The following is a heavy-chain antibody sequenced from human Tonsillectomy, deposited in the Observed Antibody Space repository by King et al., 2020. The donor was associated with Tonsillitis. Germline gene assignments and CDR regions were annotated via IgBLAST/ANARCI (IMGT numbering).Heavy chain of an antibody. Sequence: VQLVESGGGLVQPGGSLRLSCEASGFTFSTYGMSWVRQAPGKGLEWVSVISGRGGSTDYADSVKGRFTISRDNSKNTLYLQMDSLRADDTAVYYCVKDNPSITMIVLVTTSDAFDIWGQGTMVTVSS. J-gene: IGHJ3*02. CDR1: GFTFSTYG. CDR3: VKDNPSITMIVLVTTSDAFDI. CDR2: ISGRGGST. D-gene: IGHD3-22*01. V-gene: IGHV3-23*04.